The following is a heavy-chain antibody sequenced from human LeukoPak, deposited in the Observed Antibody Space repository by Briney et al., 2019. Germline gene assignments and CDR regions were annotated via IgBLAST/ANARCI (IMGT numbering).Heavy chain of an antibody. D-gene: IGHD4/OR15-4a*01. CDR3: ARVAGRQGAIDY. V-gene: IGHV4-31*03. J-gene: IGHJ4*02. CDR2: IYNSGNT. CDR1: GGSISNGGYY. Sequence: SETLSLTCTVSGGSISNGGYYWSWIRQHPGKGLEWIGYIYNSGNTYYNPSLMSRVTISEDTSKNQFSLKLSSVTAADTAVYYCARVAGRQGAIDYWGQGTLVTVSS.